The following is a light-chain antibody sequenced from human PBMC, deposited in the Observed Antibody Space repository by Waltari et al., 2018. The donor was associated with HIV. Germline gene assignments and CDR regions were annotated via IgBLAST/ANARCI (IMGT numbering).Light chain of an antibody. Sequence: QSVLTPPPSASGTPGQRVALSCSCSSSNIGRNYVYWYQQVPGAAPKLLLYRNKQRHSGVPDRFSGSKSGASASLAISGLRSDDEADYYCAAWDDSLKNYVFGTGTRVTVL. CDR2: RNK. CDR3: AAWDDSLKNYV. CDR1: SSNIGRNY. J-gene: IGLJ1*01. V-gene: IGLV1-47*01.